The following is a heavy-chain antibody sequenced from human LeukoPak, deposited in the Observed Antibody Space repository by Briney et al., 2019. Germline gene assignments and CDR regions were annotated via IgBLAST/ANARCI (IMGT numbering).Heavy chain of an antibody. CDR1: GFTFKTYA. CDR2: ISSNGGTT. CDR3: VKAHGSFYPFDY. V-gene: IGHV3-64*05. J-gene: IGHJ4*02. D-gene: IGHD1-26*01. Sequence: GGSLRLSCSASGFTFKTYAMHWVRQAPGKGLEYVSTISSNGGTTYYADSVKGRFTISRDNSKNTVYVQMSSLRADDTAVYYCVKAHGSFYPFDYWGQGTLVTVSS.